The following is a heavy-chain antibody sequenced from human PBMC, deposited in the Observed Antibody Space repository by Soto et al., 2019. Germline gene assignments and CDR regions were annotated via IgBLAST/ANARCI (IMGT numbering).Heavy chain of an antibody. V-gene: IGHV4-31*03. Sequence: QVQLQESGPGLVKPSQTLSLTCTVSGGSISSGGYYWSWIRQHPGKGLEWIGYIYYSGSTYYNPSLKVRVTISVDTSKNQCALKLSSVTAADTAVYYCARECGTVEGAGAFDIWGQGTIVTVSS. CDR1: GGSISSGGYY. D-gene: IGHD4-17*01. J-gene: IGHJ3*02. CDR3: ARECGTVEGAGAFDI. CDR2: IYYSGST.